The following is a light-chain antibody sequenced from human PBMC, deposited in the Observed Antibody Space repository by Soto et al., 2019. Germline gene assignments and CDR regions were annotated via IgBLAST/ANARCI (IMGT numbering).Light chain of an antibody. CDR1: QSVSSY. CDR3: QQYGNSPT. V-gene: IGKV3-20*01. Sequence: EIVMTQSPATLSVSPGERATLSCRASQSVSSYLAWYQQKPGQAPRLLIYDASNRATGIPDRFSGSGSGTDFTLTINRLEPEDFAVYYCQQYGNSPTFGQGTKV. CDR2: DAS. J-gene: IGKJ1*01.